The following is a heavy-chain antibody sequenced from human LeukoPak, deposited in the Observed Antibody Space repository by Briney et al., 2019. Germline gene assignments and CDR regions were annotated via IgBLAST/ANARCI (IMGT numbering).Heavy chain of an antibody. Sequence: SETLSLTCAVYGGSFSGYYWSWIRQPPGKGLEWIGEINHSGSTNYNPSLKSRVTISVDTSKNQFSLKLSSVTAADTAVYYCASEAVGAPDYWGQGTLVTVSS. D-gene: IGHD1-26*01. CDR1: GGSFSGYY. J-gene: IGHJ4*02. CDR2: INHSGST. V-gene: IGHV4-34*01. CDR3: ASEAVGAPDY.